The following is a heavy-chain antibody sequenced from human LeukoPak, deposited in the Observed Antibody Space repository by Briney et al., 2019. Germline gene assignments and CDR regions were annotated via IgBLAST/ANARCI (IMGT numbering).Heavy chain of an antibody. CDR3: AKDLITMVRDWFDP. D-gene: IGHD3-10*01. V-gene: IGHV3-30*18. Sequence: QLVESGGGVVQPGRSLRLSCAASGFTFSSYGMHWARQAPGKGLEWVAVISYDGSNKYYADSVKGRFTISRDNSKNTLYLQMNSLRAEDTAVYYCAKDLITMVRDWFDPLGQGTLVTVSS. J-gene: IGHJ5*02. CDR1: GFTFSSYG. CDR2: ISYDGSNK.